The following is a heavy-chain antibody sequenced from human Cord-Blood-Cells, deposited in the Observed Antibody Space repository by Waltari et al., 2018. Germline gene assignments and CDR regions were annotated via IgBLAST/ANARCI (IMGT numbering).Heavy chain of an antibody. Sequence: QVQLQESGPGLVKPSETLSLTCTVSGGSISSYYWSWIRQPPGKGLEWIGYIYYSGSTNYTPSLKSRVTISVDTAKNQFSLKLSSVTAADTAVYYCARGLNWFDPWGQGTLVTVSS. CDR2: IYYSGST. CDR3: ARGLNWFDP. V-gene: IGHV4-59*01. J-gene: IGHJ5*02. CDR1: GGSISSYY.